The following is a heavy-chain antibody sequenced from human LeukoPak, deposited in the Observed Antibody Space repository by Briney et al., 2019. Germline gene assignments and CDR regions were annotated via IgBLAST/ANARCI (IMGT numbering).Heavy chain of an antibody. D-gene: IGHD1-26*01. V-gene: IGHV3-23*01. CDR1: GFTFSSYA. CDR3: AKRVVVGATSPYSDFQD. J-gene: IGHJ1*01. Sequence: SRGSLRLSCVASGFTFSSYAMGWVRQAPGKGLEWVSAISGSGVTTHYAGSVKGRFSISRDNSKNTLYLQMDSLRAEDTALYYCAKRVVVGATSPYSDFQDWGQGTLVTVSS. CDR2: ISGSGVTT.